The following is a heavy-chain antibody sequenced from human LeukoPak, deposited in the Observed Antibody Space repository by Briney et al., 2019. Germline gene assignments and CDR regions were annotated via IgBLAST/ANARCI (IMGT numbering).Heavy chain of an antibody. CDR3: ARDNDSSGYYLDY. J-gene: IGHJ4*02. CDR2: INPNSGGT. V-gene: IGHV1-2*02. Sequence: GASVKVSCKASGYTFTGYYMHWVRQAPGQGLEWMGWINPNSGGTNYAQKLQGRVTMTTDTSTSTAYMELRSLRSDDTAVYYCARDNDSSGYYLDYWGQGTLVTVSS. D-gene: IGHD3-22*01. CDR1: GYTFTGYY.